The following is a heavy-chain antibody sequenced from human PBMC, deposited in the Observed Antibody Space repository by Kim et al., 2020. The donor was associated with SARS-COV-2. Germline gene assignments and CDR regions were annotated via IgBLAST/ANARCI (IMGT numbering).Heavy chain of an antibody. CDR3: ARSCTRAPSYYYYGMDV. CDR2: INAGNGNT. CDR1: GYTFTSYA. D-gene: IGHD2-2*01. Sequence: ASVKVSCKASGYTFTSYAMNWVRQAPGQRLEWMGWINAGNGNTKYSQKFQGRVTITRDTSVSTAYMELSSLRSEDTAVYYCARSCTRAPSYYYYGMDVWGQGTTVTVSS. J-gene: IGHJ6*02. V-gene: IGHV1-3*01.